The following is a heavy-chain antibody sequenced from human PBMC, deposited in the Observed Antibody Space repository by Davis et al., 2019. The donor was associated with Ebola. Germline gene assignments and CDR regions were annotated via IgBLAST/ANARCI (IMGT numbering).Heavy chain of an antibody. V-gene: IGHV1-46*03. CDR2: INPNDGRK. D-gene: IGHD5-12*01. CDR3: TTPGGQDSGYDVFDI. J-gene: IGHJ3*02. Sequence: AASVKVSCKASGYTFTNYYMHWVRQAPGQGLEWMGMINPNDGRKIYAQKFQGRVTVTRDTSTTTVYIDLSSLRSEDTALYYCTTPGGQDSGYDVFDIWGQGTMVTVSS. CDR1: GYTFTNYY.